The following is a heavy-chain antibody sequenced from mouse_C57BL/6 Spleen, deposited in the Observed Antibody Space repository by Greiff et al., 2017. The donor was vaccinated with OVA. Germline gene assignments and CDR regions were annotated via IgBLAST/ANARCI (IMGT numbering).Heavy chain of an antibody. V-gene: IGHV1-80*01. CDR1: GYAFSSYW. Sequence: VQRVESGAELVKPGASVKISCKASGYAFSSYWMNWVKQRPGKGLEWIGQIYPGDGDTNYNGKFKGKATLTADKSTSTAYMQLSSLTSEDSAVYFFASGLGCYAMDYWGQGTSVTVSS. J-gene: IGHJ4*01. CDR3: ASGLGCYAMDY. CDR2: IYPGDGDT. D-gene: IGHD3-1*01.